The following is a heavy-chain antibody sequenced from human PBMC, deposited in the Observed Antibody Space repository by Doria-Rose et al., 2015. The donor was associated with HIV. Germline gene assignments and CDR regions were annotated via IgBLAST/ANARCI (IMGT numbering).Heavy chain of an antibody. Sequence: SGPVLVKPTETLTLTCTVSGVSLSSPGMGVSWIRQPPGKALEWLANNFSDDERSYKTSLKSRFTISRVTSKSQVVLTMTDMDPVDTATYYCARIKSSRWYHKYYFDFWGQGTLVIVSA. CDR2: NFSDDER. J-gene: IGHJ4*02. V-gene: IGHV2-26*01. D-gene: IGHD6-13*01. CDR3: ARIKSSRWYHKYYFDF. CDR1: GVSLSSPGMG.